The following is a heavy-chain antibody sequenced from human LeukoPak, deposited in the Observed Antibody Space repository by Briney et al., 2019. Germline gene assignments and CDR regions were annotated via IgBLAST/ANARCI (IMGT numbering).Heavy chain of an antibody. CDR3: VKHFDY. CDR2: IDSNGGST. J-gene: IGHJ4*02. CDR1: GSTFSSYT. Sequence: PGGSLRLSCSASGSTFSSYTIHWVRQAPGKGLEYVSAIDSNGGSTYYADSVKGRFTISRDNSKNTLYLQTSSLRAEDTAVYYCVKHFDYWGQGTLVTVSS. V-gene: IGHV3-64D*06.